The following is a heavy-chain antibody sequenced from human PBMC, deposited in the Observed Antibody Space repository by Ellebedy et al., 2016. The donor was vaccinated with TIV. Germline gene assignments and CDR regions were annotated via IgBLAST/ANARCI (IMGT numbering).Heavy chain of an antibody. CDR3: ARDTDFDTAFY. CDR1: EHSFSGFY. CDR2: LNTNTGDT. Sequence: AASVKVSCKASEHSFSGFYIHCARHAPGRGLEWMAWLNTNTGDTKYSQRFQDRVTVTSDTSLSTSYMELSRLRSDDTAVYFCARDTDFDTAFYWGPGTRVTVSS. J-gene: IGHJ4*02. V-gene: IGHV1-2*02. D-gene: IGHD3-22*01.